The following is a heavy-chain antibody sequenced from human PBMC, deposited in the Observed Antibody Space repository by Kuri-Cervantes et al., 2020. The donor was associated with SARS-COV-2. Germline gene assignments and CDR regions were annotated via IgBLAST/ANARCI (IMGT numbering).Heavy chain of an antibody. V-gene: IGHV3-30*04. CDR2: ISYDGSNK. CDR1: GLTFSNYA. J-gene: IGHJ4*02. Sequence: GESLKISCAASGLTFSNYAMYWVRQAPGKGLEWVTLISYDGSNKYYADSVRGRFTISRDNSKNTLYLQMNSLRAEDTAVYYCAKARPIDYWGQGTRVTVSS. CDR3: AKARPIDY.